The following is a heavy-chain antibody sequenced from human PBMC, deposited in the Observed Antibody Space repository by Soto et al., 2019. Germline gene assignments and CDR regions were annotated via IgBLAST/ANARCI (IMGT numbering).Heavy chain of an antibody. CDR1: GYTFTSYA. CDR3: ARPKDYDDCLDL. Sequence: GASVKVSCKASGYTFTSYAMHRVRQAPGQRLEWMGWINAGNGNTKYSQKFQGRVTFTRDTSANTAYMELSSLISEDTAVYYCARPKDYDDCLDLWGQGTLVTVSS. CDR2: INAGNGNT. V-gene: IGHV1-3*01. D-gene: IGHD3-22*01. J-gene: IGHJ4*02.